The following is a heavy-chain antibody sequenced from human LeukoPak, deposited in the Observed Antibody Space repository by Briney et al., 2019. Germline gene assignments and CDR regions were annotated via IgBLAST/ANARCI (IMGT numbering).Heavy chain of an antibody. D-gene: IGHD2-2*01. J-gene: IGHJ4*02. CDR3: ARDGLLLLHRPKVIVVVPADNGGYYFDY. Sequence: SETLSLTCTVSGYSISSGYYWGWIRQPPGKGLEWIGSIYHSGSTYYNPSLKSRVTISVDTSKNQFSLKLSSVTAADTAVYYCARDGLLLLHRPKVIVVVPADNGGYYFDYWGQGTLVTVSS. CDR1: GYSISSGYY. CDR2: IYHSGST. V-gene: IGHV4-38-2*02.